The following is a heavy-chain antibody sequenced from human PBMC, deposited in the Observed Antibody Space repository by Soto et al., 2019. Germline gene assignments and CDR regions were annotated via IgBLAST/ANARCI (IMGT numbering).Heavy chain of an antibody. CDR2: IRSGGNPT. J-gene: IGHJ5*02. CDR3: VRNDVFVVVPAAMNNWFDP. D-gene: IGHD2-2*01. V-gene: IGHV3-23*01. CDR1: GFTFSRYA. Sequence: PGGSLRLSCAASGFTFSRYAMDWVRRAPGKGLEWVSAIRSGGNPTYYADSVKGRFTISRDNSKNTVYLQMDSLRAEDTAVYYCVRNDVFVVVPAAMNNWFDPWGQGTLVTVSS.